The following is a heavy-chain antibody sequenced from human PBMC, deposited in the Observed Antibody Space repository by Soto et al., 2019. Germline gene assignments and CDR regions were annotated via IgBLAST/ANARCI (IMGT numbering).Heavy chain of an antibody. J-gene: IGHJ6*02. CDR1: GFTFSSYG. V-gene: IGHV3-30*18. CDR3: AKDPWIQLWTNYYYYGMDV. D-gene: IGHD5-18*01. Sequence: QVQLVESGGGVVQPGRSLRLSCAASGFTFSSYGMHWVRQAPGKGLEWVAVISYDGSNKYYADSVKGRFTISRDNSKNTLYLQMNSLRAEDTAVYYCAKDPWIQLWTNYYYYGMDVWGQGTTVTVSS. CDR2: ISYDGSNK.